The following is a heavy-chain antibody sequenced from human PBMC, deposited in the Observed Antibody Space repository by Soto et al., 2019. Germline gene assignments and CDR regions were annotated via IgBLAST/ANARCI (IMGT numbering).Heavy chain of an antibody. J-gene: IGHJ5*02. CDR1: GYTFTSYD. CDR2: ISADNGNT. CDR3: ARDWYCSGGRCYNCFDP. V-gene: IGHV1-18*01. D-gene: IGHD2-15*01. Sequence: ASVKVSCKASGYTFTSYDISWVRQAPGQGLEWMGWISADNGNTNYAQKLQGRVTMTTDTSTSTAYMELRSLRSDDTAVYYCARDWYCSGGRCYNCFDPWGQGTLVTVSS.